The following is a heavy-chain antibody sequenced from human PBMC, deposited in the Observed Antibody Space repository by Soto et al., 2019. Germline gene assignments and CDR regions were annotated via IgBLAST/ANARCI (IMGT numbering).Heavy chain of an antibody. J-gene: IGHJ4*02. CDR3: ATAKLLLPWLFDY. V-gene: IGHV3-66*01. Sequence: PGGSLRLSCAASGFTVSSNFMNWVRQAPGKGLEWLSAIFPGGSTYYADSVKGRFTISRDDSKNTLFLQMNSLRAEDTAVYYCATAKLLLPWLFDYWGQGTLVTVSS. D-gene: IGHD2-15*01. CDR1: GFTVSSNF. CDR2: IFPGGST.